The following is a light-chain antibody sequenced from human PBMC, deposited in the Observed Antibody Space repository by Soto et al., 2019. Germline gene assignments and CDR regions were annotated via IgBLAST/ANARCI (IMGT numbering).Light chain of an antibody. V-gene: IGKV1-9*01. Sequence: SEWTQCPSFLSAYVGDRVTITCRASQGLSSYLAWYQQKPGKAPNLLIYAAFTLQSGVPSRFSGSGSGTEFTLTISSLQPDDFATYYCHHDNTYSPFGHGTKMDIK. J-gene: IGKJ2*01. CDR2: AAF. CDR1: QGLSSY. CDR3: HHDNTYSP.